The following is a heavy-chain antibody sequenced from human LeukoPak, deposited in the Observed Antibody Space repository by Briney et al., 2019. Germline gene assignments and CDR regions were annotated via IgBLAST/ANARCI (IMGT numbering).Heavy chain of an antibody. CDR1: GGSISSYY. CDR2: IYPSGST. Sequence: SETLSLTCTVSGGSISSYYWSWIRQPPGKGLEWIGRIYPSGSTNYNPSLESRVTMSIDTSRNQFSLKLNSVTAADTAVYYCVRERDWDVSGMDVWGRGTTVTVSS. CDR3: VRERDWDVSGMDV. J-gene: IGHJ6*02. D-gene: IGHD2-21*02. V-gene: IGHV4-4*07.